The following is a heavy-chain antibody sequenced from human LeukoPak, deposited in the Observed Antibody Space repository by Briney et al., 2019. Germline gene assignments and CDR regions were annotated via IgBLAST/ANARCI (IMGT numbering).Heavy chain of an antibody. V-gene: IGHV3-23*01. CDR3: ARGSTHYDVLTGYHYYFDY. D-gene: IGHD3-9*01. CDR2: ISGSGGST. J-gene: IGHJ4*02. CDR1: GFTFSSYA. Sequence: PGGSLRLSCAASGFTFSSYAMSWVRQAPGKGLEWVSAISGSGGSTYYADSVKGRFTISRDNSKNTLYLQMNSLRAEDTAVYYCARGSTHYDVLTGYHYYFDYWGQGTLVTVSS.